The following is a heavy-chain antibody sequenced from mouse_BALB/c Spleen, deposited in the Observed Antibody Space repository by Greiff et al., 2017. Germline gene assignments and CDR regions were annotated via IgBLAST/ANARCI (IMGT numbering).Heavy chain of an antibody. CDR3: ARGGGNEKEYYFDY. Sequence: EVQLQQSGPELVKPGASVKISCKASGYTFTDYNMHWVKQSHGKSLEWIGYIYPYNGGTGYNQKFKSKATLTVDNSSSTAYMELRSLTSEDSAVYYCARGGGNEKEYYFDYWGQGTTLTVSS. CDR2: IYPYNGGT. J-gene: IGHJ2*01. V-gene: IGHV1S29*02. D-gene: IGHD2-1*01. CDR1: GYTFTDYN.